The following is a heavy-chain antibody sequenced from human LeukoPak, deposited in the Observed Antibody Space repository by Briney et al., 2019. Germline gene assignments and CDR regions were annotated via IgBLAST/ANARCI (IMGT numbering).Heavy chain of an antibody. CDR3: ARAQWGYPFDV. J-gene: IGHJ3*01. V-gene: IGHV3-7*03. CDR1: GFSSSNYW. Sequence: PGRSLRLSCAASGFSSSNYWMTWIRQAPGKGLEWVATIKGDGSDKRYVDSVKGRFTISRDDVKNSLYLQLNNLRAEDTAIYYCARAQWGYPFDVWGQGTRVTVSS. D-gene: IGHD5-18*01. CDR2: IKGDGSDK.